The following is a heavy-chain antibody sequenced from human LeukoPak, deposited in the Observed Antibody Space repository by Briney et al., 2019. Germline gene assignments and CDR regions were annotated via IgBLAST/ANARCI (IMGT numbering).Heavy chain of an antibody. V-gene: IGHV1-2*02. D-gene: IGHD3-10*01. CDR3: ARGREIHGGSDTKLDDY. Sequence: ASVKVSCKASRYSFTDYYMHWVRQAPGQGLEWMGWISPRSGDTSYAQKFQGRVTMTRDTSINTVDMDLSGLTSDDTAVFYCARGREIHGGSDTKLDDYWGQGTLATVSS. J-gene: IGHJ4*02. CDR1: RYSFTDYY. CDR2: ISPRSGDT.